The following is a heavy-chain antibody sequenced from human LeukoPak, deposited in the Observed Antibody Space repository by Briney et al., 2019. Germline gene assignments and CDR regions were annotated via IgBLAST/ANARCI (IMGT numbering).Heavy chain of an antibody. Sequence: GGSLRLSCAASGLSFRSYSMTWVRQAPGKGLEWVSSISSSSSYIYYADSVKGRLTISRDNAKNSLYLQMNSLRPEDTAVYYCALGESTRPFDYWGQGTLVTVSS. D-gene: IGHD3-10*01. CDR2: ISSSSSYI. J-gene: IGHJ4*02. CDR3: ALGESTRPFDY. V-gene: IGHV3-21*01. CDR1: GLSFRSYS.